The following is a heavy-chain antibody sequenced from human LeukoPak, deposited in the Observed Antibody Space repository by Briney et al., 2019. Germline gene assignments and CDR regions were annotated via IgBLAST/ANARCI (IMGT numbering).Heavy chain of an antibody. CDR1: GYTFTSYG. D-gene: IGHD3-22*01. CDR2: ISAYNGNT. V-gene: IGHV1-18*01. CDR3: ARGRYYYDTHPVLFDY. J-gene: IGHJ4*02. Sequence: GASVKVSCKAYGYTFTSYGISWVRQAPGQGLEWMGWISAYNGNTNYAQKLQGRVTMTTDTSTSTAYMELRSLRSDDTAVYYCARGRYYYDTHPVLFDYWGQGTLVTVSS.